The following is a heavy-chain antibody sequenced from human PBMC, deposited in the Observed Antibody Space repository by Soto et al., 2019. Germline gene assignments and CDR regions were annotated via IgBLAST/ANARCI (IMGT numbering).Heavy chain of an antibody. Sequence: QVQLVQSGAEVKKPGASVKVSCKASGYTFTSYYMHWVRQARGQGLEWRGIINPSGGSTTYAQKLQGRVTMTRDTAASTVYMELSSLRSADTAVYYCARVGGYSYGGVDYWGQGTLVTVSS. CDR1: GYTFTSYY. J-gene: IGHJ4*02. CDR3: ARVGGYSYGGVDY. D-gene: IGHD5-18*01. V-gene: IGHV1-46*01. CDR2: INPSGGST.